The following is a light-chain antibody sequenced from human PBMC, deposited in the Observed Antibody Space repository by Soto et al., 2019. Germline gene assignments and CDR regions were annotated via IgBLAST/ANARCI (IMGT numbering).Light chain of an antibody. CDR1: QDIRGA. V-gene: IGKV1-13*02. CDR2: DVS. CDR3: QQFNSYPII. Sequence: ALQLTQSPSSLSASVGDRVTITCRASQDIRGALAWYQQKPGKAPKILIYDVSSLQSGVPSRFSCSSSGTDFTLTISGLQPEDFATYYCQQFNSYPIIFGQGTRLDIK. J-gene: IGKJ5*01.